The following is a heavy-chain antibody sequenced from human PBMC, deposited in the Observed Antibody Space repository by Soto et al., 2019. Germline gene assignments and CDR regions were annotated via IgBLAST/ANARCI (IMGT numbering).Heavy chain of an antibody. V-gene: IGHV5-51*01. J-gene: IGHJ3*02. CDR2: IYPGDSDT. Sequence: ESLKISCKASGYSFTNYWIGWVRQMPGKGLEWMAIIYPGDSDTRYSPSFQGQVTISADKSISTAYLQWSSLKASDTAMYYCGYCSGGGMNGFDIWGQGTMVTVSS. CDR1: GYSFTNYW. CDR3: GYCSGGGMNGFDI. D-gene: IGHD2-15*01.